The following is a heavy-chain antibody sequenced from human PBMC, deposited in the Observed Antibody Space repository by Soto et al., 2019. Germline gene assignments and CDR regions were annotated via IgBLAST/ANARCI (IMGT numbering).Heavy chain of an antibody. V-gene: IGHV3-33*01. D-gene: IGHD4-17*01. J-gene: IGHJ4*02. CDR3: ARGGGPTAVLGY. CDR2: IWYDGSNK. CDR1: GFTFSSYG. Sequence: QVQLVESGGGVVQPGRSLRLSCAASGFTFSSYGMHWVRQAPGKGLEWVAVIWYDGSNKYYADSVKGRFTISRDNSKNTLYLQMNSLRAEDTAVYYCARGGGPTAVLGYWGQGPLVTVSS.